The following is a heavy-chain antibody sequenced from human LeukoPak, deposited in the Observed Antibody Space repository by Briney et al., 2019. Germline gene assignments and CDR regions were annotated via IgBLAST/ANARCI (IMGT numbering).Heavy chain of an antibody. Sequence: PLETLSLTCTVSGGSISSYYWSWIRQPPGKGLEWIGYSHYSGITNYNPSLKSRLIISVDTSKNQFSLKLNSVTAADTAVYYCARTTDGGYFDYWGQGTLVTVSS. CDR1: GGSISSYY. D-gene: IGHD2/OR15-2a*01. CDR3: ARTTDGGYFDY. CDR2: SHYSGIT. V-gene: IGHV4-59*08. J-gene: IGHJ4*02.